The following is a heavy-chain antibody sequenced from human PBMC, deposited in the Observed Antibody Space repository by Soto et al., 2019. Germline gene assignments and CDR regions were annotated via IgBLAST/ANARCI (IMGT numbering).Heavy chain of an antibody. V-gene: IGHV3-74*01. J-gene: IGHJ4*02. Sequence: EVQLLESGGGLVQPGGSLRLSCAASGFTFSNYWMHWVRQAPGKGLVWVSRTNSDMSSTTYADSVQGRFTISRDNARNTLYLQMNSLKAEATAVYFCARETNDNGTSWFALDYWGQGILVTVSS. CDR2: TNSDMSST. CDR1: GFTFSNYW. D-gene: IGHD1-1*01. CDR3: ARETNDNGTSWFALDY.